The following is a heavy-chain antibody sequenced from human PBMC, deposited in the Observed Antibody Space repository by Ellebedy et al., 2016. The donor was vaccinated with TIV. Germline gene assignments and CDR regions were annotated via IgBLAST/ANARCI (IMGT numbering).Heavy chain of an antibody. CDR2: IYQDGSNQ. D-gene: IGHD4-17*01. V-gene: IGHV3-7*01. CDR3: ARRGSYGDYAVQINNWFDR. Sequence: GESLKISCVASGFSFRSYWMSWVRQAPGKGLEWVANIYQDGSNQYYVDSVKGRFTISRDNANKSLFLQMNSLRGEDTAVYYCARRGSYGDYAVQINNWFDRWGQGTLVTVYS. CDR1: GFSFRSYW. J-gene: IGHJ5*02.